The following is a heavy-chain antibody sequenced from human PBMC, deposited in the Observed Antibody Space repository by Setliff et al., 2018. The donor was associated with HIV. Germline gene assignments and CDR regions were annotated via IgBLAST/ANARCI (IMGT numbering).Heavy chain of an antibody. CDR3: ARGSGYFSYFDY. D-gene: IGHD3-22*01. V-gene: IGHV4-34*01. CDR2: VNHSGST. J-gene: IGHJ4*02. Sequence: SETLSLTCAVYGGSFSGYYWSWIRQPPGKGLEWIGEVNHSGSTNYNPSLKSRVTISVDTSKNQFSLKLSSVTAADTAVYYCARGSGYFSYFDYWGQGTLVTVSS. CDR1: GGSFSGYY.